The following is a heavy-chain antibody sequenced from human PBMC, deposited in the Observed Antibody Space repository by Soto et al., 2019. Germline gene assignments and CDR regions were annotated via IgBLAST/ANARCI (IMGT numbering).Heavy chain of an antibody. CDR2: IYYSGST. V-gene: IGHV4-31*03. CDR1: GGSISSGGYY. Sequence: SETLSLTCTVSGGSISSGGYYWSWVRQHPGKGLEWIGYIYYSGSTYYNPSLKSRVTISVDTSKNQFSLKLSSVTAADTAVYYCAREVGAAAGGWFDPWGQGTLVTVSS. J-gene: IGHJ5*02. CDR3: AREVGAAAGGWFDP. D-gene: IGHD6-13*01.